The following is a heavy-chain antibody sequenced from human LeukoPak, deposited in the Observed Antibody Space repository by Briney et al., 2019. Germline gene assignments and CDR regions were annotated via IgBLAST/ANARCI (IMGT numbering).Heavy chain of an antibody. D-gene: IGHD3-22*01. CDR3: ARVYDSSGYQRDY. V-gene: IGHV4-61*02. J-gene: IGHJ4*02. CDR1: GGSISSGSYY. CDR2: IYTSGST. Sequence: PSQTLSLTCTVSGGSISSGSYYWSWIRQPAGKGLEWIGRIYTSGSTNYNPSLKSRVNISVDTSKNQFSLKLSSVTDAETAVYYCARVYDSSGYQRDYWGQGTLVTVSS.